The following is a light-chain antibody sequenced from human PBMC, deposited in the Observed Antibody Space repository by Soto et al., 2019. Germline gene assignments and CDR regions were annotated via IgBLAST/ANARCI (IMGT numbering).Light chain of an antibody. V-gene: IGKV3-15*01. CDR3: QQYNKWTIR. CDR1: QSVGSN. Sequence: EIALTMPPSTLSSTPPERATRSFRASQSVGSNLAWYQQKPGQAPRLLVYGASSRATGIPARFSGSGSGTEFTLTISSLQSEDFAVYYCQQYNKWTIRFGEGARLEI. J-gene: IGKJ5*01. CDR2: GAS.